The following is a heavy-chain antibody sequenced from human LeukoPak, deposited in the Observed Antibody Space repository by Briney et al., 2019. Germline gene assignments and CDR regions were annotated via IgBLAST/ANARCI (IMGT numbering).Heavy chain of an antibody. CDR2: ISGSGGST. Sequence: QPGGSLRLSCAASGFTFSSYAMSWVRQAPGKGLEWVSAISGSGGSTYYADSVKGRFTISRDNSKNTLYLQMNSLRAEDTAVYYCAKVLQAQSNGLLNMLWWLHWGQGTLVTVSS. V-gene: IGHV3-23*01. D-gene: IGHD4/OR15-4a*01. CDR3: AKVLQAQSNGLLNMLWWLH. J-gene: IGHJ4*02. CDR1: GFTFSSYA.